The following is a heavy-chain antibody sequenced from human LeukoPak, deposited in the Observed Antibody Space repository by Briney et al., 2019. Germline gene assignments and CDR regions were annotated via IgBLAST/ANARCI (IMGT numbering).Heavy chain of an antibody. CDR3: ARDSSGYQ. D-gene: IGHD3-22*01. J-gene: IGHJ4*02. V-gene: IGHV3-7*01. Sequence: GGSLRLSCAASGFTFSTYWMSWVRQAPGKGLEWGANIKEGGSEKYYGDSVKGRLTISRDNAKSSLYLQMNSLRAEDTAVYYCARDSSGYQWGQGTLVTVSS. CDR1: GFTFSTYW. CDR2: IKEGGSEK.